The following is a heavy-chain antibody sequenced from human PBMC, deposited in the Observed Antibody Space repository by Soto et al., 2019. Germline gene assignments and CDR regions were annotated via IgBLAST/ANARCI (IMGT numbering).Heavy chain of an antibody. D-gene: IGHD1-26*01. CDR3: SRVGATILYYYGMDV. V-gene: IGHV3-23*01. CDR1: GFTFSSYA. Sequence: GGSLRLSCAASGFTFSSYAMSWVRQAPGKGLEWVSAISGSGGSTYYADSVKGRFTISRDNSKNTLYLQMNSLRAEDTAVYYCSRVGATILYYYGMDVWGQGTTVTVSS. J-gene: IGHJ6*02. CDR2: ISGSGGST.